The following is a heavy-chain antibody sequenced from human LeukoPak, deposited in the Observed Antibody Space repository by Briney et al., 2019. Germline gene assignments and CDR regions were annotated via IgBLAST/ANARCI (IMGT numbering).Heavy chain of an antibody. CDR2: IRSKAYGGTT. V-gene: IGHV3-49*04. D-gene: IGHD3-22*01. J-gene: IGHJ4*02. CDR1: GFTFSNSP. CDR3: TRIGSGYYDSSGYYY. Sequence: PGGSLRLSCATSGFTFSNSPMFWVRQAPGKGLEWVGFIRSKAYGGTTEYAASVKGRFTISRDDSKSIAYLQMNSLKTEDTAVYYCTRIGSGYYDSSGYYYWGQGTMVTVSS.